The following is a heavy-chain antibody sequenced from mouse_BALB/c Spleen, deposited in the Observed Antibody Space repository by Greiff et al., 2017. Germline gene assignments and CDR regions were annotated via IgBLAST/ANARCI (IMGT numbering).Heavy chain of an antibody. V-gene: IGHV1-14*01. D-gene: IGHD2-14*01. Sequence: EVQLLQSGPELVKPGASVKMSCKASGYTFTSYVMHWVQQKPGQGLEWIGYINPYNDGTKYNEKFKGKATLTSDKSSSTAYMELSSLTSEDSAVYYCAGTRGDYWGQGTSVTVSA. CDR3: AGTRGDY. CDR1: GYTFTSYV. CDR2: INPYNDGT. J-gene: IGHJ4*01.